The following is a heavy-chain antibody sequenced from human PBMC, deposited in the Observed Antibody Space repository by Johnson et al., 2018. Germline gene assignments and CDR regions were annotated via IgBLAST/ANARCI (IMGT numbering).Heavy chain of an antibody. Sequence: QVQLVQSGGGVVQPGRSQRLSCAASGFTFTGHGMDWVRQAPGRGLEWVALISYDGTNEFYTDSVKGRFTISRDNSKNTLYLQMNSLSTDDTAVYYCARSWPSGSYWLGAFDIWGQGTMVTVSS. D-gene: IGHD1-26*01. CDR1: GFTFTGHG. J-gene: IGHJ3*02. CDR2: ISYDGTNE. CDR3: ARSWPSGSYWLGAFDI. V-gene: IGHV3-30*03.